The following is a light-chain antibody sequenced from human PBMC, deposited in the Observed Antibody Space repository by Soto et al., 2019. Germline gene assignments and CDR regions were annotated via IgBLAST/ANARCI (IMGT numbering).Light chain of an antibody. CDR1: QSLNARY. CDR2: GAS. V-gene: IGKV3-20*01. J-gene: IGKJ1*01. CDR3: QHFHIPRT. Sequence: EIVLTQSPGTLSLSPGERATLSCRASQSLNARYLAWYQVKPGQAPRLLFYGASSRATGIPDMCIGSGARTDFTLTITGLAHEDFAVYYCQHFHIPRTFGQGTKVDIK.